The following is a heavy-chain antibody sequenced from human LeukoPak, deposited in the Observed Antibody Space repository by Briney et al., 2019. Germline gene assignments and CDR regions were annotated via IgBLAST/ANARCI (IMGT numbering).Heavy chain of an antibody. J-gene: IGHJ4*02. V-gene: IGHV4-59*01. CDR1: GGSISSYY. CDR3: ARRTYFYDSSGYYFDY. D-gene: IGHD3-22*01. CDR2: IYYSGST. Sequence: PSETLSLTCTVSGGSISSYYWSWIRQPPGKGPECIGYIYYSGSTNYNPSLKSRVTISVDTSKYQFSLKLSSVTAADTAVYYCARRTYFYDSSGYYFDYWGQGTLVTVSS.